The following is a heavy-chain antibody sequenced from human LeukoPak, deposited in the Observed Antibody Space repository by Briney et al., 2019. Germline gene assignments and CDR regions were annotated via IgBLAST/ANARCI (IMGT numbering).Heavy chain of an antibody. D-gene: IGHD3-22*01. J-gene: IGHJ3*02. V-gene: IGHV3-21*01. CDR2: ISGSNSYI. CDR3: ARASSGYYQQNAFDI. CDR1: GFTFNSYS. Sequence: PGGSLRLSCAASGFTFNSYSMNWVRQAAGKGLEWVSSISGSNSYIYYADSMKGRFTISRDNAKNSLYLQMNSLRAEDTAVYYCARASSGYYQQNAFDIWGQGTMVTVSS.